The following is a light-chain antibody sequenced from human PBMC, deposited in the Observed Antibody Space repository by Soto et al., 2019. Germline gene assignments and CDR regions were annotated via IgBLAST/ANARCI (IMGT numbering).Light chain of an antibody. J-gene: IGKJ2*01. CDR1: QDISNY. CDR3: QQYDNLPRT. CDR2: DAS. V-gene: IGKV1-33*01. Sequence: DIQMTQSPSSLSASVGDRVTITCQASQDISNYLNWYQQKPGKAPKLLIYDASNLETGVPSRFSGSGSGTDFTFTISSLQPEYIATYYCQQYDNLPRTFVQGTKLEIK.